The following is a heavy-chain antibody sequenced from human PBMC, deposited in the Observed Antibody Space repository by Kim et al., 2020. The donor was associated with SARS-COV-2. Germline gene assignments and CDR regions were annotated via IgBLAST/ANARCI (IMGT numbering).Heavy chain of an antibody. D-gene: IGHD6-13*01. CDR3: ARGGSSTLYFDY. CDR1: GFTFSSYA. J-gene: IGHJ4*02. Sequence: GGSLRLSCAASGFTFSSYAMSWVRQAPGKGLEWVSSIRDNGGSTYYADSVKGRFTISRDNSKNTLFLQMNSLRAEDTAVYYCARGGSSTLYFDYWGQGTL. V-gene: IGHV3-23*01. CDR2: IRDNGGST.